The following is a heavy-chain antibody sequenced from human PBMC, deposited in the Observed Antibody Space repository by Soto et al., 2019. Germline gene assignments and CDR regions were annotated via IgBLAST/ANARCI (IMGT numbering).Heavy chain of an antibody. Sequence: PSETLSLTCTVSGDSISSGAYYWSWIRQHPGKGLEWIGYISYSGRTYYNPSLKSRLTISLDTSENQFSLKLSSVTAADTAVYYCACIFSGGYGYGFYYYGMDVWGQGTTVTVSS. CDR1: GDSISSGAYY. V-gene: IGHV4-31*03. CDR2: ISYSGRT. J-gene: IGHJ6*02. CDR3: ACIFSGGYGYGFYYYGMDV. D-gene: IGHD5-18*01.